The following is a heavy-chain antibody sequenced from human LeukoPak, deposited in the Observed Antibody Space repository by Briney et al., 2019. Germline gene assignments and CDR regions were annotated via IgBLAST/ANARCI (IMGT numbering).Heavy chain of an antibody. J-gene: IGHJ5*02. Sequence: QPGGSLRLSCAASGFTFSSYWMSWVRQAPGKGLEWVANIKQDGSEKYYVDSVKGRFTISRDNAKNSLYPQMNSLRAEDTAVYYCARDDCSSISCYHNWFDPWGQGTLVTVSS. CDR3: ARDDCSSISCYHNWFDP. V-gene: IGHV3-7*01. CDR2: IKQDGSEK. D-gene: IGHD2-2*01. CDR1: GFTFSSYW.